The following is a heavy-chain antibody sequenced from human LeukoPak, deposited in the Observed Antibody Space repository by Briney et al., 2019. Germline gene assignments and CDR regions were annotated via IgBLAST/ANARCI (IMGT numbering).Heavy chain of an antibody. D-gene: IGHD3-22*01. CDR2: ISSSGSTI. CDR1: GFTFSSYE. V-gene: IGHV3-48*03. CDR3: AAGAHYYDSSGYAY. Sequence: GGSLRLSCAASGFTFSSYEMNWVRQAPGKGLEWVSYISSSGSTIYYADSVKGRFTISRDNAKNSLYLQMNSLRDEDTAVYYCAAGAHYYDSSGYAYWGQGTLVTVSS. J-gene: IGHJ4*02.